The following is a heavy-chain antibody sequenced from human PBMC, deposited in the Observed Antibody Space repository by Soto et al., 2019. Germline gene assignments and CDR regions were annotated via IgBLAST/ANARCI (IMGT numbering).Heavy chain of an antibody. CDR1: GFTFSSYA. CDR2: ISYDGSNK. Sequence: PGGSLRLSCAASGFTFSSYAMHWVRQAPGKGLEWVAVISYDGSNKYYADSVKGRFTISRDNSKNTLYLQMNSLRAEDTVFFYFARSGGYYYGSGSSAFDIWGQGTMVTVSS. V-gene: IGHV3-30-3*01. D-gene: IGHD3-10*01. CDR3: ARSGGYYYGSGSSAFDI. J-gene: IGHJ3*02.